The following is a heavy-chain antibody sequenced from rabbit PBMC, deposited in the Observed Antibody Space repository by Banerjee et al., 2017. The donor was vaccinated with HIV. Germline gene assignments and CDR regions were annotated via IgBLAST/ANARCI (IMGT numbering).Heavy chain of an antibody. CDR1: GIDFSSYYY. CDR3: ARSGYDDYGDYVGTYYFNL. Sequence: QQQLEESGGGLVKPGGTLTLTCKASGIDFSSYYYMSWVRQAPGKGLEWIGIIYAGKGSTDYASWVNGPFTISSDNAQNTVALQRNSLTAADTATYFCARSGYDDYGDYVGTYYFNLWGPGTLVTVS. CDR2: IYAGKGST. J-gene: IGHJ4*01. D-gene: IGHD2-1*01. V-gene: IGHV1S43*01.